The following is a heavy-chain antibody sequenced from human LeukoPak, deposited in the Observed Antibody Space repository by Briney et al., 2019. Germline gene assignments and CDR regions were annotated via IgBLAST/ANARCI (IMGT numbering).Heavy chain of an antibody. CDR3: ANYGDYQYFDY. V-gene: IGHV3-30*18. J-gene: IGHJ4*02. D-gene: IGHD4-17*01. Sequence: GGSLRLSCAASGFTFINYGMHWVRQAPGKGLEWVAVISYDGTSKYYADSVKGRFTISRDNSKNTLYLQMNSLKTDDTAVYYCANYGDYQYFDYWGQGTPVTVSS. CDR1: GFTFINYG. CDR2: ISYDGTSK.